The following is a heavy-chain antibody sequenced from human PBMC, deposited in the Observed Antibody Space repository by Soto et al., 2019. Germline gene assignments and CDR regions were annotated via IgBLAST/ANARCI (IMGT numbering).Heavy chain of an antibody. CDR2: INHSGST. CDR1: GGSFSGYS. D-gene: IGHD7-27*01. CDR3: ARDLGLNYGMDV. Sequence: PSETLSLTCAVYGGSFSGYSWTWIRQPPGKGLEWIGEINHSGSTKYSPSLESRVTISLDTSKNHFSLKLSSVTAADTAVYYCARDLGLNYGMDVWGQGTTVTVS. V-gene: IGHV4-34*01. J-gene: IGHJ6*02.